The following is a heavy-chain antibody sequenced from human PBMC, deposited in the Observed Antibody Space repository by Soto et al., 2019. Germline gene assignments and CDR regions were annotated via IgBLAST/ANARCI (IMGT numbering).Heavy chain of an antibody. V-gene: IGHV3-30*18. CDR3: AKVWVTTMTSSAFDY. CDR1: GFTFSSYG. J-gene: IGHJ4*02. D-gene: IGHD4-17*01. CDR2: ISNDGSNE. Sequence: PGGSLRLSCAASGFTFSSYGMHWVRQAPGKGLEWVAIISNDGSNEYYADSVKGRFTISRDNSKNTLYLQMSNLRAEDTALYYCAKVWVTTMTSSAFDYWGQGTLVTVSS.